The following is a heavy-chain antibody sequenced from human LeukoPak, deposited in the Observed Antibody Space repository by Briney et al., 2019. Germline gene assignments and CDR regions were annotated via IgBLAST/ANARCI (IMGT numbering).Heavy chain of an antibody. V-gene: IGHV1-69*05. CDR2: IIPIFGTA. CDR1: GGTFSSYA. D-gene: IGHD5-12*01. Sequence: AASVKVPCKASGGTFSSYAISWVRQAPGQGLEWMGGIIPIFGTANYAQKFQGRVTITTDESTSTAYMELSSLRSEDTAVYYCARGGSGYDFYFDYWGQGTLVTVSS. J-gene: IGHJ4*02. CDR3: ARGGSGYDFYFDY.